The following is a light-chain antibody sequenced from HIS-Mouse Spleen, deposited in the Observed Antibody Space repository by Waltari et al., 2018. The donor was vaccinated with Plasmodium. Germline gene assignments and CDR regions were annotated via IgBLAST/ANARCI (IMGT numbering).Light chain of an antibody. CDR2: KDS. V-gene: IGLV3-27*01. CDR1: VLAKQY. J-gene: IGLJ3*02. CDR3: YSAADNNLV. Sequence: SYELTQPSSVSVSPGQTARIPCSGDVLAKQYARWFQQKPGQAPVLGIYKDSERPSGIPERFSGSSSGTTVTLTISGAQVEDEADYYCYSAADNNLVFGGGTKLTVL.